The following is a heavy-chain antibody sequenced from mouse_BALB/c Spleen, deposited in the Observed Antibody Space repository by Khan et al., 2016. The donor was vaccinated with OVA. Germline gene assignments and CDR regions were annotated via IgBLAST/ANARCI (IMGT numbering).Heavy chain of an antibody. D-gene: IGHD2-2*01. Sequence: QVQLQQSGAELVKPGASVRLSCKASGYTFTSYYLYWVKQRPGQGLEWIGDINPSNGDTNFNEKFKSKATLTVDKSSSTAYIHLNSLTSEDSAVYDCTRSGYGSFAYWGQGTLVTVSA. J-gene: IGHJ3*01. CDR3: TRSGYGSFAY. CDR2: INPSNGDT. V-gene: IGHV1-53*01. CDR1: GYTFTSYY.